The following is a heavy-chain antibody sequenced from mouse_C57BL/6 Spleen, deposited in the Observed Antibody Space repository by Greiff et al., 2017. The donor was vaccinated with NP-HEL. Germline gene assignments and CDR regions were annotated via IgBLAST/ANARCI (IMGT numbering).Heavy chain of an antibody. Sequence: EVQLQQSGPELVKPGASVKISCKASGYTFTDYYMNWVKQSHGKSLEWIGDINPNNGGTSYNQKFKGKATLTVDKSSSTAYMELRILTSEDSAVYYCARLHYGSSYVFDYWGQGTTLTVSS. CDR2: INPNNGGT. CDR1: GYTFTDYY. CDR3: ARLHYGSSYVFDY. V-gene: IGHV1-26*01. D-gene: IGHD1-1*01. J-gene: IGHJ2*01.